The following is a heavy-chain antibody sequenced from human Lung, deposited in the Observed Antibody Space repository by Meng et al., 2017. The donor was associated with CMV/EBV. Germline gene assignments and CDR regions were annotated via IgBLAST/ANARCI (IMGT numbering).Heavy chain of an antibody. D-gene: IGHD5-12*01. Sequence: GGSXRLXCAASGFTFSSYSMNWVRQAPGKGLEWVSSISSSSSYIYYADSVKGRFTISRDNAKNSLYLQMNSLRAEDTAVYYCARAGGFHPTDYWGQGTLVNVSS. CDR1: GFTFSSYS. V-gene: IGHV3-21*01. CDR2: ISSSSSYI. J-gene: IGHJ4*02. CDR3: ARAGGFHPTDY.